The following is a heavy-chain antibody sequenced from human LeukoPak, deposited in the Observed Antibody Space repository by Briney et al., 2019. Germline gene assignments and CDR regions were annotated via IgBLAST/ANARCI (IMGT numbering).Heavy chain of an antibody. CDR2: MYTGGTT. V-gene: IGHV3-53*01. J-gene: IGHJ4*02. CDR3: ARVPYGDSRGYYFDY. Sequence: PGGSLRLSCAASGFTVSSNYMSWVRQAPGKGLEWVSVMYTGGTTYYADSVKGRFTISRDNSKNTLYLQMNSLRAEDTAVYYCARVPYGDSRGYYFDYWGQGTLVTVSS. D-gene: IGHD4-17*01. CDR1: GFTVSSNY.